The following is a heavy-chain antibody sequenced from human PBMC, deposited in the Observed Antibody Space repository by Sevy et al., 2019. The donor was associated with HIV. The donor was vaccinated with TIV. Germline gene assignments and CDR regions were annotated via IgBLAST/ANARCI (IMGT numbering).Heavy chain of an antibody. J-gene: IGHJ5*02. Sequence: GGSLRLSCAVSGFTFTAYPMAWVRHGPGKGLEWVSAFTRTGEATHYADSVKGRFTISRDDSKSMLYLQMNRLKADDTAIYYCLKRTWDPSPGQDNWFDPWGQGTLVTVSS. CDR3: LKRTWDPSPGQDNWFDP. CDR1: GFTFTAYP. CDR2: FTRTGEAT. D-gene: IGHD1-1*01. V-gene: IGHV3-23*01.